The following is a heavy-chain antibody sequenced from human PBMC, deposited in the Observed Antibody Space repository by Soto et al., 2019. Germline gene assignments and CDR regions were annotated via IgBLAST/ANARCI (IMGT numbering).Heavy chain of an antibody. Sequence: PVGSLRLSCAASGFTFSSYAMHWVRQAPGKGLEWVAVISYDGSNKYYADSVKGRFTISRDNSKNTLYLQMNSLRAEDTAVYYCASELGGYSYGYYDYWGQGTLVTVS. V-gene: IGHV3-30-3*01. CDR3: ASELGGYSYGYYDY. D-gene: IGHD5-18*01. CDR1: GFTFSSYA. J-gene: IGHJ4*02. CDR2: ISYDGSNK.